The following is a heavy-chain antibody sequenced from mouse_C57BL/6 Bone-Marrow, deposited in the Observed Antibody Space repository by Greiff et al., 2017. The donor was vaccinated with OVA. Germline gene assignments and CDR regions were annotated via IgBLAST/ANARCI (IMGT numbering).Heavy chain of an antibody. J-gene: IGHJ4*01. V-gene: IGHV1-82*01. D-gene: IGHD3-2*02. Sequence: VQLQQSGPELVKPGASVKISCKASGYAFSSSWMNWVQQRPGKGLEWIGRIYPGDGDTNYNGKFKGQATLTADKSSSTAYMQLSSLTSEDSAVYFCARCRAQATPYAMDYWGQGTSVTVSS. CDR2: IYPGDGDT. CDR3: ARCRAQATPYAMDY. CDR1: GYAFSSSW.